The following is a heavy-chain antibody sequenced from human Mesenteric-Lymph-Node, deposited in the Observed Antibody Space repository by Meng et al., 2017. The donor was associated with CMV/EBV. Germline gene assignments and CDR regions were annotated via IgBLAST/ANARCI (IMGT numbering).Heavy chain of an antibody. J-gene: IGHJ4*02. D-gene: IGHD2-8*01. Sequence: SLKISCAASGFTFSDYYMSWIRQAPGKGLEWVSYISISGSTIYYADSVKGRFTVSRDNAKNSLYLQMNSLRAEDTAVYYCARDTKGDSLITFDSWGQGTLVTVSS. CDR2: ISISGSTI. CDR3: ARDTKGDSLITFDS. CDR1: GFTFSDYY. V-gene: IGHV3-11*04.